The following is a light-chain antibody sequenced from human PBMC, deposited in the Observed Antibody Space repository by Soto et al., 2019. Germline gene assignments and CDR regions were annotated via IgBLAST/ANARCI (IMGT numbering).Light chain of an antibody. V-gene: IGLV1-40*01. J-gene: IGLJ3*02. CDR1: SSNIGAGYD. CDR3: PSYDSSLSGWV. CDR2: GNS. Sequence: QSVLTQPPSVSGAPGQRVTISCTGSSSNIGAGYDVHWYQQLPGTAPKLLIYGNSNRPSGVPDRFSGSKSGTSASLAITGLQYEDEADYYCPSYDSSLSGWVFGGGTKLTVL.